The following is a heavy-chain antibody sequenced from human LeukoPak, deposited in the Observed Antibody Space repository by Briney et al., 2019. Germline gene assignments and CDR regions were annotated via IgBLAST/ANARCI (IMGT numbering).Heavy chain of an antibody. D-gene: IGHD3-10*01. CDR2: YSGST. V-gene: IGHV4-31*02. Sequence: YSGSTYYNPSLKSRVTISVDTSKNQFSLKLSSVTAADTAVYYCARLPNYYGSGSYSGWFDPWGQGTLVTVSS. CDR3: ARLPNYYGSGSYSGWFDP. J-gene: IGHJ5*02.